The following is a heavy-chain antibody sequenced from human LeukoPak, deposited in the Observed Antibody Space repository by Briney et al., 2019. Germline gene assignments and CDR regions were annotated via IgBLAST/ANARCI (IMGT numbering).Heavy chain of an antibody. J-gene: IGHJ4*02. D-gene: IGHD2-15*01. CDR3: ARLTGYCGGGNCYGFFDY. V-gene: IGHV4-39*01. Sequence: SETLSLTCTVPDGSIRSVSHYWAWIRQPPGKGPEWIGSIYSSGSTYYNPSLRSRVAMYVDTSKNQFSLRLTSLTAADTAVYYCARLTGYCGGGNCYGFFDYWGQGTLVTVSS. CDR1: DGSIRSVSHY. CDR2: IYSSGST.